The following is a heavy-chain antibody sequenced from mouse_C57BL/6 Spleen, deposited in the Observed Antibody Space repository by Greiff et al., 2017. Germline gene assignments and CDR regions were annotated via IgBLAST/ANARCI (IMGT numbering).Heavy chain of an antibody. Sequence: QVQLQQSGPELVKPGASVKISCKASGYAFSSSWMNWVKQRPGKGLEWIGRIYPGDGDTNYNGKFKGKATLTADKSSSTAYMQLSSLTSEVSAVYVCAKGITTVGDYYAMDYWGQGTSVTVSS. CDR2: IYPGDGDT. V-gene: IGHV1-82*01. CDR1: GYAFSSSW. D-gene: IGHD1-1*01. J-gene: IGHJ4*01. CDR3: AKGITTVGDYYAMDY.